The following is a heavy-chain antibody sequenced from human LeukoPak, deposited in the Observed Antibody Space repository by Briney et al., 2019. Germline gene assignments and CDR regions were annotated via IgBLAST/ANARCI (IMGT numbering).Heavy chain of an antibody. V-gene: IGHV3-9*01. J-gene: IGHJ4*02. CDR2: ITWNSGNI. D-gene: IGHD3-22*01. Sequence: GGSLRLSCAASGFTFDDYAMHWVRQVPGKGLEWVSYITWNSGNIGYADSVRGRFTISRDNAKNTLYLQMNSLRAEDTAVYYCARDLSITMIVDNWGQGTLVTVSS. CDR3: ARDLSITMIVDN. CDR1: GFTFDDYA.